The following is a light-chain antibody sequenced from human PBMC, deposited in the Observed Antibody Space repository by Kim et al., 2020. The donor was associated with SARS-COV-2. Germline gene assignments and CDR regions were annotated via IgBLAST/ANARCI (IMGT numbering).Light chain of an antibody. CDR3: QQPLS. J-gene: IGKJ4*01. CDR1: QGISSY. Sequence: SALSASVGDRVTIPCRASQGISSYLAWYQQKPGKAPKLLIYAASTLQSGVPSRFSGSGSGTDFTLTISSLQPEDFATYYCQQPLSFGGGTKVDIK. V-gene: IGKV1-9*01. CDR2: AAS.